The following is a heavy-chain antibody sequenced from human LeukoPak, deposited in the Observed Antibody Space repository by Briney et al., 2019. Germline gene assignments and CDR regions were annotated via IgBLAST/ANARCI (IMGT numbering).Heavy chain of an antibody. J-gene: IGHJ5*02. CDR1: GGSISSYY. V-gene: IGHV4-59*01. D-gene: IGHD2-2*01. CDR3: AREVYCSSTSCHPIFDP. Sequence: PSETLSLTCTVSGGSISSYYWSWIRQPPGKGLEWIGYIYYSGSTNYNPSLKSRVTISVDTSKNQFSLKLSSVTAADTAVYYCAREVYCSSTSCHPIFDPWGQGTLVTVSS. CDR2: IYYSGST.